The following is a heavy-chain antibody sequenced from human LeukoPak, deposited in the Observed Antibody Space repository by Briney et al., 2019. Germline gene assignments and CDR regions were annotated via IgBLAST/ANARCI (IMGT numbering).Heavy chain of an antibody. J-gene: IGHJ4*02. D-gene: IGHD6-13*01. CDR2: MRNDGSQI. CDR3: AKVIAATQTFDY. V-gene: IGHV3-30*02. CDR1: GFTFSNYD. Sequence: GGSLRLSCVASGFTFSNYDMHWVRQAPGKGLEWVASMRNDGSQIYHADSVKGRFTISRDNSKNTLYLQMNSLRAEDTAVYYCAKVIAATQTFDYWGQGTLVTVSS.